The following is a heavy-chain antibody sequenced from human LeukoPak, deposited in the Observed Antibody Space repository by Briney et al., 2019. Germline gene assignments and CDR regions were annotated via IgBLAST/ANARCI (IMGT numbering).Heavy chain of an antibody. Sequence: AGGSLRLSCAASGFTFSSYAMSWVRQAPGKGLEWVSAISGSGGSTYYADSVKGRFTISRDNAKNSLYLQMNSLRAEDTAVYYCATEGPRIAAAGSYDAFDIWGQGTMVTVSS. J-gene: IGHJ3*02. CDR2: ISGSGGST. V-gene: IGHV3-23*01. CDR1: GFTFSSYA. D-gene: IGHD6-13*01. CDR3: ATEGPRIAAAGSYDAFDI.